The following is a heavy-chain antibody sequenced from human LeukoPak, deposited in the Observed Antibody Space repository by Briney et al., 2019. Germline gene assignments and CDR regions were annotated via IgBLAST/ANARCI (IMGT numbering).Heavy chain of an antibody. J-gene: IGHJ4*02. CDR2: ISSSSSYI. CDR1: GFTFSSYS. CDR3: ARGSPSYGDYLIDY. V-gene: IGHV3-21*01. D-gene: IGHD4-17*01. Sequence: GGSLRLSCAASGFTFSSYSMNWVRQAPGKGLEWVSSISSSSSYIYYADSVKGRFTISRDNAKNSLYLQMNSLRAEDTAVYYCARGSPSYGDYLIDYWGQGALVTVSS.